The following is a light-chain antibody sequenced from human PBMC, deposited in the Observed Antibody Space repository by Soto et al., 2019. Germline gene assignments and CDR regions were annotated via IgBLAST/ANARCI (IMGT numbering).Light chain of an antibody. V-gene: IGKV1-5*03. CDR1: QSIRRW. J-gene: IGKJ2*01. CDR3: QQYNSYPYT. CDR2: EAS. Sequence: DIQMTQSPSTLSASVGDRVTITCRASQSIRRWVAWYQQKPGKAPNLLIYEASSLETGVTSRFSGSVSGTEVTLTISSLQPDDFATYYCQQYNSYPYTVGQGTKLEIK.